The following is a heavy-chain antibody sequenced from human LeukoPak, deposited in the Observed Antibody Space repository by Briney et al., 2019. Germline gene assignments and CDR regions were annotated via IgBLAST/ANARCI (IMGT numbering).Heavy chain of an antibody. CDR2: IYYSGST. Sequence: SETLSLIRTVSGGSISSSSYYWGWIRQPPGKGLEWIGSIYYSGSTYYNPSLKSRVTISVDTSKNQFSLKLSSVTAADTAVYYCARHYYDSSGYYWFDYWGQGTLVTVSS. CDR3: ARHYYDSSGYYWFDY. D-gene: IGHD3-22*01. J-gene: IGHJ4*02. CDR1: GGSISSSSYY. V-gene: IGHV4-39*01.